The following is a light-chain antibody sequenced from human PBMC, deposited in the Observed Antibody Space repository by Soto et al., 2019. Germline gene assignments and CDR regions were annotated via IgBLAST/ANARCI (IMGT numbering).Light chain of an antibody. CDR3: QQSYTTAPT. J-gene: IGKJ1*01. CDR1: QGISSY. V-gene: IGKV1-39*01. CDR2: AAS. Sequence: DIQMTQSQSSLSASVGDRVTITCRASQGISSYLNWYQQKPGIAPKVLIYAASTLQRDVPSRFSGSGSGTDFTLTISSLQPEDFATYYCQQSYTTAPTFGQGTKVEIK.